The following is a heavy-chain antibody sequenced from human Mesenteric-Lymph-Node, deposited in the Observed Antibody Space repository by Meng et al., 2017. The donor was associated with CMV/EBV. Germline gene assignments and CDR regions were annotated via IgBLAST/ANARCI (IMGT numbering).Heavy chain of an antibody. J-gene: IGHJ4*02. CDR2: INHSGST. CDR3: ARVRSWSNYLDY. V-gene: IGHV4-34*01. D-gene: IGHD6-13*01. CDR1: GGSFSGYY. Sequence: CAVYGGSFSGYYWSWIRQPPGKGLEWIGEINHSGSTNYNPSLKSRVTISVDTSKNQFSLKLSSVTAADTAVYYCARVRSWSNYLDYWGQGTLVTVSS.